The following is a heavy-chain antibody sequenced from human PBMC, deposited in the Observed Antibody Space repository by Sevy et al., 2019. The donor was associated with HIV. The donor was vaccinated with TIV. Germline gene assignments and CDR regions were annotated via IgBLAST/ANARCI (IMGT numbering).Heavy chain of an antibody. CDR1: GFSFSSYG. J-gene: IGHJ4*02. Sequence: GGSLRLSCAASGFSFSSYGMHWVRQAPGKGLEWMSYIQYDGSNKDYADSVKGRFTISRDNSKNKLYLQRNSRRVEDRAVFYCVKEGGGGGGDHWGQGTLVTVSS. CDR2: IQYDGSNK. CDR3: VKEGGGGGGDH. D-gene: IGHD3-10*01. V-gene: IGHV3-30*02.